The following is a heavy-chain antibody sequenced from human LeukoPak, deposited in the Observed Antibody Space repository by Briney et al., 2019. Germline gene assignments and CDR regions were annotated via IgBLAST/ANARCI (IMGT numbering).Heavy chain of an antibody. CDR3: ASQYSSGWYYFDY. CDR1: GGSISSGGYS. V-gene: IGHV4-30-2*01. CDR2: IYHSGST. J-gene: IGHJ4*02. D-gene: IGHD6-19*01. Sequence: PSQTLSLTCAVSGGSISSGGYSWSWIRQPPGKGLEWIGYIYHSGSTYYNPSLKSRVTISVDRSKNQFSLKLSSATAADTAVYYCASQYSSGWYYFDYWGQGTLVTVSS.